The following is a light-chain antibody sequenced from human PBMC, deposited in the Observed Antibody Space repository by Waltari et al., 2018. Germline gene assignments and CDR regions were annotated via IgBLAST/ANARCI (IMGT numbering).Light chain of an antibody. CDR1: SSDVGNFNL. Sequence: QSALTQPAPVSGSPGQSIPISCTGTSSDVGNFNLVSWYQQHPGKVPKLIIYEVSKRPSGVSNHFSGSKSGNTASLTISGLRAEDEADYYCCSYAGSRTYVFGTGTKVTVL. CDR2: EVS. CDR3: CSYAGSRTYV. J-gene: IGLJ1*01. V-gene: IGLV2-23*02.